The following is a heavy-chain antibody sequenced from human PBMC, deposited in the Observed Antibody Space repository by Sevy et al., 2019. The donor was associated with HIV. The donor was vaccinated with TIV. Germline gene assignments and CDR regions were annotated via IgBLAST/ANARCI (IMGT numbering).Heavy chain of an antibody. CDR1: GFTFSSYA. D-gene: IGHD3-22*01. CDR3: AILGKYYYDGSGYYYQVPSDY. V-gene: IGHV3-23*01. CDR2: ISGSGGST. J-gene: IGHJ4*02. Sequence: GGSLRLSCAASGFTFSSYAMSWVRQAPGKGLEWVSTISGSGGSTYYADSVKGRFTISRDNFKNTLYLQMNSLRAEDTAVDYCAILGKYYYDGSGYYYQVPSDYWGQGTLVTVSS.